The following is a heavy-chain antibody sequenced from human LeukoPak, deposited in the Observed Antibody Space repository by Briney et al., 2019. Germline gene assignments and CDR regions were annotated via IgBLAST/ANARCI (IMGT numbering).Heavy chain of an antibody. J-gene: IGHJ4*02. CDR1: GFTFSSYW. CDR3: ARAGFSTSRDF. Sequence: GGSLRLSCAASGFTFSSYWMSWVRQAPGKGLEWVANINEGGSEGYYVDSLKGRFTISRDNAKNSLYLQMNSLRAEDTAVYYCARAGFSTSRDFRGQGTLVTVSS. D-gene: IGHD2-2*01. CDR2: INEGGSEG. V-gene: IGHV3-7*03.